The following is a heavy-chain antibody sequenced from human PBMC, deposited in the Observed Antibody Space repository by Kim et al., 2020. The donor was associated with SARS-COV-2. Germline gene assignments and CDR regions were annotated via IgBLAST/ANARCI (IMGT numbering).Heavy chain of an antibody. V-gene: IGHV4-39*01. D-gene: IGHD6-19*01. Sequence: SETLSLTCTVSGGSISSSSYYWGWIRQPPGKGLEWIGSIYYSGSTYYNPSLKSRVTISVDTSKNQFSLKLSSVTAADTAVYYCARLIARQWLFDYWGQGTLVTVSS. CDR2: IYYSGST. J-gene: IGHJ4*02. CDR3: ARLIARQWLFDY. CDR1: GGSISSSSYY.